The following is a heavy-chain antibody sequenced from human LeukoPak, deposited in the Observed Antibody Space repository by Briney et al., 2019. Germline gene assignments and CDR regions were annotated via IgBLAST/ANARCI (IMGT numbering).Heavy chain of an antibody. J-gene: IGHJ6*02. CDR3: ARGRYYGMDV. CDR1: GFTFTSYW. CDR2: VNSDGSST. Sequence: HPGGSLRLSCAASGFTFTSYWMHWVRQAPGKGLVWVSRVNSDGSSTTYADSVKGRFTISRDNAKNTLYLQMNSLRAEDTAVYYCARGRYYGMDVWGQGTTVNVSS. V-gene: IGHV3-74*01.